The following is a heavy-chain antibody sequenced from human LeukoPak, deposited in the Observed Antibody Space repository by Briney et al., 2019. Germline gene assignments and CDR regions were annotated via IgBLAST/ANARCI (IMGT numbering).Heavy chain of an antibody. CDR1: GFTFSTYA. V-gene: IGHV3-21*01. J-gene: IGHJ4*02. CDR2: IGGSSTSL. D-gene: IGHD2-15*01. CDR3: ASGSRYCSGGSCYSNIYYFDY. Sequence: GGSLRLSCAASGFTFSTYAMNWVRQAPGEGLEWVSSIGGSSTSLYYADSLKGRFTISRDNAKNSLYLQLNSLRAEDTAVYYCASGSRYCSGGSCYSNIYYFDYWGQGTLVTVSS.